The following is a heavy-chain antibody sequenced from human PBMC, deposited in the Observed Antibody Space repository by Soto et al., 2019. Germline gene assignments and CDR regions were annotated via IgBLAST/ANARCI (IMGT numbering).Heavy chain of an antibody. Sequence: QVQLQESGPGLVKPSQTLSLTCTVSGGSISSGGYYWSWIRQHPGKGLEWIGYIYYSGSTYYNPSLKSRVTISVDTSKNQFSLKLSSVTAAETAVYYCARGRYYDFWSGYYPDAFDIWGQGTMVTVSS. V-gene: IGHV4-31*03. CDR3: ARGRYYDFWSGYYPDAFDI. J-gene: IGHJ3*02. CDR2: IYYSGST. D-gene: IGHD3-3*01. CDR1: GGSISSGGYY.